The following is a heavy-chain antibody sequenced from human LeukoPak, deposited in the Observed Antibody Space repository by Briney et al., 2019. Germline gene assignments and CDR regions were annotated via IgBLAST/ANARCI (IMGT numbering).Heavy chain of an antibody. CDR2: INQDGSEK. Sequence: PGGSLRLSCAASGFTFSSYWMSWVRQAPGKGLEWVANINQDGSEKYYVDSVKGRFTISRDNAKNSLFLQMNSLRAEDTAVYYCAACSSTSSTVYYYYYMDVWGTGTTVSVSS. CDR1: GFTFSSYW. CDR3: AACSSTSSTVYYYYYMDV. D-gene: IGHD2-2*01. J-gene: IGHJ6*03. V-gene: IGHV3-7*01.